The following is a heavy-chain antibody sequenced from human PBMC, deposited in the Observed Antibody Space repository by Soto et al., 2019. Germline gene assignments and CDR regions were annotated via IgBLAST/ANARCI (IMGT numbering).Heavy chain of an antibody. V-gene: IGHV3-30*18. CDR2: ISYDGSNK. Sequence: QVQLVESGGGVVQPGRSLRLSCAASGFTFSSYGMHWVRQAPGKGLEWVAVISYDGSNKYYADSVKGRFTISRDNSKNTLYLQMNSLRAEDTAVYYCAKDRSSGYGGLVSYYMDVWGKGTTFTVSS. D-gene: IGHD5-12*01. J-gene: IGHJ6*03. CDR1: GFTFSSYG. CDR3: AKDRSSGYGGLVSYYMDV.